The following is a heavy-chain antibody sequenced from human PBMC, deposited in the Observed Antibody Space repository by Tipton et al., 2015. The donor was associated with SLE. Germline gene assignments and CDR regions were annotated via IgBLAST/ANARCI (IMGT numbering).Heavy chain of an antibody. CDR2: VTSTGGST. CDR1: GFTFSSYV. Sequence: SLRLSCVASGFTFSSYVLSWVRQAPGKGLEWVSLVTSTGGSTYYADSVKGRFTISRDNSKNALYLQMNSLRAEDTAVYYCARDRPHNDCWGQGTLVTVSS. CDR3: ARDRPHNDC. J-gene: IGHJ4*02. V-gene: IGHV3-23*01.